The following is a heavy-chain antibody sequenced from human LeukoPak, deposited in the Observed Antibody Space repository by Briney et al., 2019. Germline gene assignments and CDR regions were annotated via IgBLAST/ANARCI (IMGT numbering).Heavy chain of an antibody. D-gene: IGHD3-22*01. Sequence: SETLSLTCTVSGGSSSSYYWSWIRQPPRKGLESSGYIYNSGSTNYNPSLKSRVTISVDTSKNQFSLKLSSVTAADTAVYYCARDIYIPGYDSSGSTAYYYYGMDVWGQGTTVTVSS. CDR2: IYNSGST. CDR3: ARDIYIPGYDSSGSTAYYYYGMDV. CDR1: GGSSSSYY. V-gene: IGHV4-59*01. J-gene: IGHJ6*02.